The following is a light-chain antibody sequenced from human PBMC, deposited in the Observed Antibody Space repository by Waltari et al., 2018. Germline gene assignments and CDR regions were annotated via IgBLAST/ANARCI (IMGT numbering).Light chain of an antibody. CDR3: QQYHNWPYT. J-gene: IGKJ2*01. CDR1: QSLSTT. Sequence: EILMTQSPATLSVSPGERATLSCRASQSLSTTLAWYPQHPGQAPRLLIYGASTRATGVPARFSGSRSGTEFTLIISSLQSEDFALYYCQQYHNWPYTFGQGTKLEIK. CDR2: GAS. V-gene: IGKV3-15*01.